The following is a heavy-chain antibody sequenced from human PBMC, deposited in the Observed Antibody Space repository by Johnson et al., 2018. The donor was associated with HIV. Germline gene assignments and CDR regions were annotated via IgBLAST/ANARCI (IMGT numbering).Heavy chain of an antibody. J-gene: IGHJ3*01. CDR1: GFIVSNNY. CDR3: ARGYYDSSGRG. CDR2: IYSGGST. Sequence: VQLLESGGGLIQPGGSLRLSCAASGFIVSNNYMSWVHQAPGKGLEWVSGIYSGGSTYYADSVKGRFTISRANSKNTVYLQMNSLRAEDTAVYYCARGYYDSSGRGGGQGTMVTVSS. V-gene: IGHV3-53*01. D-gene: IGHD3-22*01.